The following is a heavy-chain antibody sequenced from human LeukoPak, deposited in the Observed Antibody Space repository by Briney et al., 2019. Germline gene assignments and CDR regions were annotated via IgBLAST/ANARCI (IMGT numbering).Heavy chain of an antibody. Sequence: GGSLRLSCSASGFTFSDYDMNWVRQAPGKGLEWVANIKDDGSEKYSVDSVKGRFTISRDNAKNLLYLQMSSLRAEDTAVYYCARARIDYWGQGTLVTVSS. CDR1: GFTFSDYD. CDR3: ARARIDY. D-gene: IGHD1-14*01. J-gene: IGHJ4*02. V-gene: IGHV3-7*04. CDR2: IKDDGSEK.